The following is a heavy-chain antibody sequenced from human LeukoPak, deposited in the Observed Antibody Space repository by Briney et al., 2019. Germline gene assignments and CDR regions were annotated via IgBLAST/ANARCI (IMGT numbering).Heavy chain of an antibody. D-gene: IGHD3-3*01. CDR3: ARKQVTIFGVVMMDV. V-gene: IGHV1-8*01. CDR2: MNPNSGNT. J-gene: IGHJ6*04. CDR1: GYTFTSYD. Sequence: GASVKVSYKASGYTFTSYDINWVRQATGQGLEWMGWMNPNSGNTGYAQKFQGRVTMTRNTSISTAYMELSSLRSEDTAVYYCARKQVTIFGVVMMDVWGKGTTVTVSS.